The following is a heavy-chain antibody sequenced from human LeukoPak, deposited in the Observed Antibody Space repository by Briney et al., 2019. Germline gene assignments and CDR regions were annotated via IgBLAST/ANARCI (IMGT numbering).Heavy chain of an antibody. Sequence: GGSLRLSCAASGFTFSSYSMNWVRQAPGKGLERVSYISSSSSTIYYADSVKGRFTISRDNAKNSLYLQMNSLRDEDTAVYYCARDGPLVCMIIFGNVAFDIWGQGTMVTVSS. D-gene: IGHD3-16*01. CDR2: ISSSSSTI. J-gene: IGHJ3*02. CDR3: ARDGPLVCMIIFGNVAFDI. V-gene: IGHV3-48*02. CDR1: GFTFSSYS.